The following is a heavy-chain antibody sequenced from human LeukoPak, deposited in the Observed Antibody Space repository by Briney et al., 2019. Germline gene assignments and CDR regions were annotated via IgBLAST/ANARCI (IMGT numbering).Heavy chain of an antibody. Sequence: SETLSLTCTVSGGSISSFYWRGLRQPPGRGGVGGGYIYYTGSTNYNPSLKTRVTIPVNTSNNQFSLILISVPAADTAMYYCARAVLATKSDHWFDSWGQGTLVTVSS. V-gene: IGHV4-59*01. D-gene: IGHD2-8*01. CDR1: GGSISSFY. J-gene: IGHJ5*01. CDR2: IYYTGST. CDR3: ARAVLATKSDHWFDS.